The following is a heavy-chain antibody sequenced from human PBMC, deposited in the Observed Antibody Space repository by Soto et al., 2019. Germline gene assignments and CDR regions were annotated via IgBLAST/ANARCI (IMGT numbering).Heavy chain of an antibody. J-gene: IGHJ5*02. Sequence: GPTLVNPSQTLTLSCTFSGFSLSTSCMCVSWIRHPPRKDLEWLPLIYWDDDKYYRTSLKTRLTISTHTSKNQVVLTKTNMDPVDTATYYRARIQPTENWSDPWDHRTLVTVSS. CDR2: IYWDDDK. CDR3: ARIQPTENWSDP. V-gene: IGHV2-70*01. CDR1: GFSLSTSCMC. D-gene: IGHD4-17*01.